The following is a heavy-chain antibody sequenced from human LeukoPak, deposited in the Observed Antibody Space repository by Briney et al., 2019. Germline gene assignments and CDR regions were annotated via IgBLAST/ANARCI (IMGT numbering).Heavy chain of an antibody. Sequence: SETLSLTCTVSGGSISSYYWSWIRQPPGKGLEWIGYIYYSGSTNYNPSLKSRVTISVDTSKNQFSLKLSSVTAADTAVYYCAREGSGRWLAYWGQGTLVTASS. V-gene: IGHV4-59*01. CDR1: GGSISSYY. D-gene: IGHD1-26*01. CDR3: AREGSGRWLAY. CDR2: IYYSGST. J-gene: IGHJ4*02.